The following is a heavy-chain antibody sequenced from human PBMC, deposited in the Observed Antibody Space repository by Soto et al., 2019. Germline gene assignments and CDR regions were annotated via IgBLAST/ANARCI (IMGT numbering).Heavy chain of an antibody. CDR1: GFTFSYYW. Sequence: EVQLVESGGGLVQPGGSLRLSCAASGFTFSYYWMTWVRQAPGKGLECVANINPDGSGKYYVESVEGRFTISRDNAKNSLHLQMSSLRADDTAVYYCVRGGGGDCGQGTLVTVPS. V-gene: IGHV3-7*01. CDR3: VRGGGGD. CDR2: INPDGSGK. J-gene: IGHJ4*02. D-gene: IGHD2-21*01.